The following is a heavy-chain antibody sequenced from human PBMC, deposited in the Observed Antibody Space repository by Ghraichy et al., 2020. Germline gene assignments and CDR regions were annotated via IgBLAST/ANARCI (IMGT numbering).Heavy chain of an antibody. CDR2: ISGSGGST. Sequence: GGSLRLSCAASGFTFSSYAMSWVRQAPGKGLEWVSAISGSGGSTYYADSVKGRFTISRDNSKNTLYLQMNSLRAEDTAVYYCAKGLLKIGSGWDDAFDIWGQGTMVTVSS. D-gene: IGHD6-19*01. V-gene: IGHV3-23*01. J-gene: IGHJ3*02. CDR1: GFTFSSYA. CDR3: AKGLLKIGSGWDDAFDI.